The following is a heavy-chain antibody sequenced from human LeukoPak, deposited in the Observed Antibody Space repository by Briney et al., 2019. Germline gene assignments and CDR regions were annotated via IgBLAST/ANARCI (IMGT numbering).Heavy chain of an antibody. CDR1: GFTFSSYG. CDR2: ISGSGGST. CDR3: AKGGYSNGRYYYYYMDV. Sequence: GGSLRLSCAASGFTFSSYGMSWVRQAPGKGLEWVSAISGSGGSTYYADSAKGRFTISRDNSKNTLYLQMNSLRAEDTAVYYCAKGGYSNGRYYYYYMDVWGEGTTVTVSS. V-gene: IGHV3-23*01. D-gene: IGHD5-18*01. J-gene: IGHJ6*03.